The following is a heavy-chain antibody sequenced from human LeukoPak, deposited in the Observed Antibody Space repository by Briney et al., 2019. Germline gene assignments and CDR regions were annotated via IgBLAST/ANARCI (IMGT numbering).Heavy chain of an antibody. CDR3: AKDANYFDSGSYLIPFDF. V-gene: IGHV3-23*01. Sequence: GGSLRLSCAASRFTFIRNAMNWVRQAPGKGLEWVASISGNGVGTYYADSVKGRFNISRDNSKNTLYLQMNSLRTEDTAVYHCAKDANYFDSGSYLIPFDFWGQGTLVTVSS. D-gene: IGHD3-22*01. CDR1: RFTFIRNA. CDR2: ISGNGVGT. J-gene: IGHJ4*02.